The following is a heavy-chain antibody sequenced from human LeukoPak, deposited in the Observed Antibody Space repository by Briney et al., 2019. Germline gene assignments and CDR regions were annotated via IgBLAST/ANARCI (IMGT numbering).Heavy chain of an antibody. Sequence: SETLSLTCTVSGGSICSSNSYWDWIRQPPGKGLEWIGSIYYSGSTYYNPSLKSRVTISVDTSKNQFSLKLSSVTAADTAVYYCARGPLPKQQLVPLYYYYMDVWGKGTTVTVSS. J-gene: IGHJ6*03. D-gene: IGHD6-13*01. CDR2: IYYSGST. CDR1: GGSICSSNSY. CDR3: ARGPLPKQQLVPLYYYYMDV. V-gene: IGHV4-39*01.